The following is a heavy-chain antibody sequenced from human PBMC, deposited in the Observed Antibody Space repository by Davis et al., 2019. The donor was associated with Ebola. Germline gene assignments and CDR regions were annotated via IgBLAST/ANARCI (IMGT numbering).Heavy chain of an antibody. CDR3: AKVPDYDFWSGYYFDY. D-gene: IGHD3-3*01. CDR1: GFTFSSYA. CDR2: ISGSGGTT. J-gene: IGHJ4*02. V-gene: IGHV3-23*01. Sequence: GGSLRLSCAASGFTFSSYAMNWVRQAPGKGLEWVSFISGSGGTTSYADSVKGRFTISRDHSKNTLYLQMNSLRAEDTAVYYCAKVPDYDFWSGYYFDYWGQGTLVTVSS.